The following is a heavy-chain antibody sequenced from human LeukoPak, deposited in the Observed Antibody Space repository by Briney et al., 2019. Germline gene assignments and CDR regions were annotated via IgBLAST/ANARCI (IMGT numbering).Heavy chain of an antibody. D-gene: IGHD7-27*01. CDR1: GFTFRSYS. Sequence: GGSLRLSCAASGFTFRSYSMNWVRQAPGKGLEWVSYISGSSTTIYYADSVKGRFTISRDNAKNSLYLQTNSLRDEDTAVYYCARELGDYWGQGTLVTVSS. CDR3: ARELGDY. CDR2: ISGSSTTI. J-gene: IGHJ4*02. V-gene: IGHV3-48*02.